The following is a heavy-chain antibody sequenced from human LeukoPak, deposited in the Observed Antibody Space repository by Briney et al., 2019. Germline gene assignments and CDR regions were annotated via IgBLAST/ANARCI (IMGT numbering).Heavy chain of an antibody. V-gene: IGHV1-69*06. CDR2: IIPIFGTA. CDR1: GGTFSSYA. Sequence: SVKVSCKASGGTFSSYAISWVRQAPGQGLEWMGGIIPIFGTANYAQKFQGRVTITADKSTSTAYMELSSLRSDDTAVYYCARKGELRSLGYWGQGTLVTVSS. D-gene: IGHD1-26*01. CDR3: ARKGELRSLGY. J-gene: IGHJ4*02.